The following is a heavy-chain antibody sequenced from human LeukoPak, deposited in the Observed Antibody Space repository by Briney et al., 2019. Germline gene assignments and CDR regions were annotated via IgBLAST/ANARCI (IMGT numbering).Heavy chain of an antibody. J-gene: IGHJ4*02. CDR3: VREVTGKNVGTFDY. Sequence: PGGSLRLSCAASGFTFSSYWMSWVRQAPGKGLEWVANIKQDGSAKYYVDSVKGRCTLSRANAENSLYLQMNSLRAEDTAVYYCVREVTGKNVGTFDYWGQGTLVTVSS. V-gene: IGHV3-7*04. CDR1: GFTFSSYW. D-gene: IGHD1-14*01. CDR2: IKQDGSAK.